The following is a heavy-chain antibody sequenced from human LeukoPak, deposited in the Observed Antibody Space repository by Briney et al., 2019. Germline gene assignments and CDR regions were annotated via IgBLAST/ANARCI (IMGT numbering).Heavy chain of an antibody. D-gene: IGHD3-22*01. CDR2: INPNSGGT. CDR1: GGTFSSYA. V-gene: IGHV1-2*02. J-gene: IGHJ4*02. Sequence: ASVKVSCKASGGTFSSYAISWVRQAPGQGLEWMGWINPNSGGTNYAQKFRGRVTMTRDTSISTAYMELSRLRSDDTAVYYCARGDDYDSSGYCAYWGQGTLVTVSS. CDR3: ARGDDYDSSGYCAY.